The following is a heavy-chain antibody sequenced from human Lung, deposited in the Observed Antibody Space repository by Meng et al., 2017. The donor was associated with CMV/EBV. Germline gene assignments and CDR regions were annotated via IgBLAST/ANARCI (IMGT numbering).Heavy chain of an antibody. V-gene: IGHV1-69*05. CDR3: ARGPSTSYDTSRGLHS. CDR2: IIPIFGTT. Sequence: SVXVSXKASGGSLSDYAISWVRQAPGQGLEWMGGIIPIFGTTNYAQKFQGRVTITTDESATTAYMDLSSLRSEDTAVFYCARGPSTSYDTSRGLHSWGQGXLVT. CDR1: GGSLSDYA. D-gene: IGHD3-22*01. J-gene: IGHJ4*02.